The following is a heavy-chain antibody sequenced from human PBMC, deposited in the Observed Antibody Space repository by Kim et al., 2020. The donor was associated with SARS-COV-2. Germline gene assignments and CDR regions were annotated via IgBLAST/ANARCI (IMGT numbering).Heavy chain of an antibody. V-gene: IGHV3-21*01. Sequence: VKGRFTITRDNAKNSLYLQMNSLRAEDTAVYYCAREKSGGDYYYYGMDVWGQGTTVTVSS. J-gene: IGHJ6*02. CDR3: AREKSGGDYYYYGMDV. D-gene: IGHD3-10*01.